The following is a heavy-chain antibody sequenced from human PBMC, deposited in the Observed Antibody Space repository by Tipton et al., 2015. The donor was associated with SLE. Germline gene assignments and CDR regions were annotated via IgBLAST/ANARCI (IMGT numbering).Heavy chain of an antibody. CDR2: IYQSGSS. Sequence: TLSLTCTVSGDSISGHYRSWIRQPPGKGLEWIGYIYQSGSSYYNPSLKSRVTISVDRSKNQFSLRLSAVTAADTAVYYCARDRDSSGSFDHWGQGTLVTVSS. J-gene: IGHJ4*02. D-gene: IGHD3-22*01. CDR3: ARDRDSSGSFDH. V-gene: IGHV4-59*11. CDR1: GDSISGHY.